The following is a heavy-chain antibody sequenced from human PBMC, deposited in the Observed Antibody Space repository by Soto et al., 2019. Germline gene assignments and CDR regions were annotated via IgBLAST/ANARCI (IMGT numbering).Heavy chain of an antibody. CDR3: ARGRNGYSYGHFAY. J-gene: IGHJ4*02. CDR2: IIPIFGTA. D-gene: IGHD5-18*01. V-gene: IGHV1-69*06. CDR1: GGTFSSYA. Sequence: SVKVSCKASGGTFSSYAISWVRQAPGQGLEWMGGIIPIFGTANYAQKFQGRVTITADKSTSTAYMELSSLRSEDTAVYYCARGRNGYSYGHFAYCGQGTLVTGSS.